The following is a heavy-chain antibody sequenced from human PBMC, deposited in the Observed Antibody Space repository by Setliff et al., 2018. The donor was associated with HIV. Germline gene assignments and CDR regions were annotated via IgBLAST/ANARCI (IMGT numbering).Heavy chain of an antibody. J-gene: IGHJ4*02. CDR3: AKANEPTLGPHYLDN. Sequence: PGGSLRLSCAASGFSFTNSRFSFNFAWLAWVRQAPGMGPVWVSNIKSDGSMTRYADSVTGRLIISRDNTKNTLYLEMHSLRTEETAVYFCAKANEPTLGPHYLDNWGQGTLVTVSS. CDR1: GFSFTNSRFSFNFAW. CDR2: IKSDGSMT. D-gene: IGHD1-1*01. V-gene: IGHV3-74*01.